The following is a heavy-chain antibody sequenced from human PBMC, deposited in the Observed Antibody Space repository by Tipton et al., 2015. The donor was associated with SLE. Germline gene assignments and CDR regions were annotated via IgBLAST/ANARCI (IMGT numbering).Heavy chain of an antibody. J-gene: IGHJ4*02. CDR3: ANTHCSGGSCYSVY. V-gene: IGHV4-34*01. D-gene: IGHD2-15*01. CDR1: GGSFSGYY. Sequence: TLSLTCAVYGGSFSGYYWSWIRQPPGKGLEWIGEINHSGGTNYNPSLKSRVTISVDKSKNQFSLNLNSVTAADTAVYYCANTHCSGGSCYSVYWGQGTLVTVTS. CDR2: INHSGGT.